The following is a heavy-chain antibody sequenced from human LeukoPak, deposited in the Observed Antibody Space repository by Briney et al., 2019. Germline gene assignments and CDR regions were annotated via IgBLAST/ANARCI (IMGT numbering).Heavy chain of an antibody. CDR3: ARNRGYTYDYDSFAP. CDR2: ITYDGSEM. D-gene: IGHD5-18*01. J-gene: IGHJ5*02. CDR1: GFTFSSYG. V-gene: IGHV3-30*19. Sequence: GGSLRLSCAASGFTFSSYGMYWVRQAPGKGLECVAFITYDGSEMYYADSVKGRFTISRDNSRDTLYLQVNSLRGDDTAIYYCARNRGYTYDYDSFAPWGQGTLVTVSS.